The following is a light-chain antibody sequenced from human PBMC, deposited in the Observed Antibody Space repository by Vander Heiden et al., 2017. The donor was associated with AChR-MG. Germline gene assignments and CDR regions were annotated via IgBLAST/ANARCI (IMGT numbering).Light chain of an antibody. CDR1: LTVTSR. CDR3: QQYNSYPHT. J-gene: IGKJ2*01. V-gene: IGKV1-5*03. CDR2: ESS. Sequence: DIQMTQSPSTLSASVGDRVTITCRAGLTVTSRLALYQQKPGRAPKLLIYESSNLESGVPSRFSGSGSGTEFTLTISSLQPDDSATYFCQQYNSYPHTFGQGTKLEIK.